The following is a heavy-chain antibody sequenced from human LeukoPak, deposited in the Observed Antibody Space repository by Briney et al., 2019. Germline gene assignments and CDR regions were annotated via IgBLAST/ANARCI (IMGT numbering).Heavy chain of an antibody. Sequence: PSETLSLTCTVSGGSISSGSYYWSWIRQPAGKGLEWIGRIYTSGSTNYNPSLKSRVTISVDTSKNQFSLKLSSVTAADTAVYYCARESGGSGSYVYYYYMDVWGKGTTVTISS. J-gene: IGHJ6*03. CDR2: IYTSGST. CDR1: GGSISSGSYY. D-gene: IGHD3-10*01. CDR3: ARESGGSGSYVYYYYMDV. V-gene: IGHV4-61*02.